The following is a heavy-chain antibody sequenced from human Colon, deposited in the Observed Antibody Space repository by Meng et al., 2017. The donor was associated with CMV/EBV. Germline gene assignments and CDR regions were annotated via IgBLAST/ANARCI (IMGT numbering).Heavy chain of an antibody. V-gene: IGHV1-2*02. J-gene: IGHJ1*01. Sequence: QVQLVQSGAEVRMPGASVKVSCKASGYSFTGYYIHWVRQAPGQGLEWMGWMDPTTGRTDYAQKFQGTVTMTRDTSISTAYLELSRLTSDDTAVHYCASHSSYVWGSHHWGQGTLVTASS. CDR3: ASHSSYVWGSHH. CDR1: GYSFTGYY. D-gene: IGHD3-16*01. CDR2: MDPTTGRT.